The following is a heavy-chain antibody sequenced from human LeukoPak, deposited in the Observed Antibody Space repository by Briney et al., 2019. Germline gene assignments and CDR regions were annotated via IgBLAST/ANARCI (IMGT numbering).Heavy chain of an antibody. Sequence: LSLTXXVSGGSXXSGGYSWSWIRQPPGKGLEWIVYIYHSGSTYYNPSLKSRVTISVNRSKNQFSLKLSSVTAADTAVYYCARIHSHNWFDPWGQGTLVTVSS. CDR2: IYHSGST. CDR1: GGSXXSGGYS. D-gene: IGHD2-21*01. J-gene: IGHJ5*02. V-gene: IGHV4-30-2*01. CDR3: ARIHSHNWFDP.